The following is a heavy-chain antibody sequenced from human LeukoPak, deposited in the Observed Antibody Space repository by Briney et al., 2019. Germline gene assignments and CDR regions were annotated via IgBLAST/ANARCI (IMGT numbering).Heavy chain of an antibody. Sequence: PGGSLRLSCAASGFSFSSYEMNWVRQAPGKGLEWVSYMSSSGGTIYSADSVKGRFTISRDNGKNLLYLQMTSLRAEDTAVYYCARGMTGSYFGHFDYWGQGTLVTVSS. D-gene: IGHD1-26*01. V-gene: IGHV3-48*03. J-gene: IGHJ4*02. CDR1: GFSFSSYE. CDR2: MSSSGGTI. CDR3: ARGMTGSYFGHFDY.